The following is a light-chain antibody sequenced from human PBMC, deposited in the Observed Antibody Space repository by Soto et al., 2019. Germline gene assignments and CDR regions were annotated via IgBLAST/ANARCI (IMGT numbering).Light chain of an antibody. CDR1: SRDIGAYNY. V-gene: IGLV2-8*01. Sequence: QSVLTQPPSASGSPGKSFPISCTGTSRDIGAYNYVSWYQQHPGKAPKVLIYEVSERPSGVPDRFSGSKSGNTASLTVSGLQAEDEADYYCTTYAGRNYVFGAGTKLTVL. CDR3: TTYAGRNYV. J-gene: IGLJ1*01. CDR2: EVS.